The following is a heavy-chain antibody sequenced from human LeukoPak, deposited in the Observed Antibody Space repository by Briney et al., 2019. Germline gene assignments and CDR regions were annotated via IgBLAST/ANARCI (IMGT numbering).Heavy chain of an antibody. CDR1: GFTFSGYY. Sequence: GGSLRLSCAASGFTFSGYYMSWVRQAPGKGLEWVSYISSSSSAIYYADSVKGRFTISRDNAKNSLYLQMNSLRDEDTAVYHCARGSTTTLTYWGQGTLVTVSS. V-gene: IGHV3-48*02. CDR3: ARGSTTTLTY. CDR2: ISSSSSAI. J-gene: IGHJ4*02. D-gene: IGHD4-11*01.